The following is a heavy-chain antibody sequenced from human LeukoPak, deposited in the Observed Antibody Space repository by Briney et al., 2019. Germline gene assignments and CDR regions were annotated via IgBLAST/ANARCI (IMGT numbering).Heavy chain of an antibody. V-gene: IGHV1-2*02. CDR2: INPNGGGT. J-gene: IGHJ4*02. CDR1: GYTFTAYY. D-gene: IGHD6-13*01. CDR3: ARTSTIAAADTSFDY. Sequence: ASVKVSCTASGYTFTAYYMHWVRQAPGQGLEWMGWINPNGGGTKYAQKFQGRVTVTGDTSISAASMELSRLISDDTAVYYCARTSTIAAADTSFDYWGQGTLVTVSS.